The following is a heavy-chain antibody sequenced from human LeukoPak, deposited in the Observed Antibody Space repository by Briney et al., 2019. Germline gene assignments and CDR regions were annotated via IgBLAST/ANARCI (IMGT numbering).Heavy chain of an antibody. CDR2: INAGNGNT. D-gene: IGHD3-22*01. V-gene: IGHV1-3*01. J-gene: IGHJ4*02. CDR3: ARELGYYYDSTLDY. Sequence: ASVKVSCKASGYTFTSYAMHWVRQAPGQRLEWMGWINAGNGNTKYSQKFQGRVTITRDTSASTAYMELSSLRSEDTAVYYCARELGYYYDSTLDYWGQGTLVTASS. CDR1: GYTFTSYA.